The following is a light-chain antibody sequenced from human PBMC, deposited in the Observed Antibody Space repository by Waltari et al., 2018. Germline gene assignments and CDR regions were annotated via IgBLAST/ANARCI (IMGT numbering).Light chain of an antibody. CDR3: AAWDDSLNAWV. V-gene: IGLV1-44*01. J-gene: IGLJ3*02. CDR1: NSNIEYNT. Sequence: QSVLTQPPSASGTPGQRVTISCSGSNSNIEYNTVNWYQQLPGTAPQLPISSSYQPASGVRDRFSGSESGTPASRAISGPRSEDEADYYCAAWDDSLNAWVFGGGTELTVL. CDR2: SSY.